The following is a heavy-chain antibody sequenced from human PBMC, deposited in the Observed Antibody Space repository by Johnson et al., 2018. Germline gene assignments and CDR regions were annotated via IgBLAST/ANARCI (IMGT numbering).Heavy chain of an antibody. CDR1: GFTFTRSA. CDR2: IVAGTGNT. CDR3: AADPLFHYEFQH. D-gene: IGHD3-22*01. J-gene: IGHJ1*01. V-gene: IGHV1-58*01. Sequence: QLVQSGPEVRKXGTSVKVSCKTSGFTFTRSAVQWVRQARGQRLEWIGWIVAGTGNTNYAQKFQERVTIIRDVSTSTAYMELSSLRSEDTAVYYCAADPLFHYEFQHWGQGTLVTVSS.